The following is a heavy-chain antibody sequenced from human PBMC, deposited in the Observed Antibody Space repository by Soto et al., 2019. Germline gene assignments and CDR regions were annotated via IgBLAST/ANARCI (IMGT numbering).Heavy chain of an antibody. Sequence: QVQLVQSGAEVKKPGASVKVSCKASGYTFTSYGISWVRQAPGQGLEWMGWISAYNGNTNYAQKLQGRVTMTTDTPTRTANMELRSLRSDDTAVYYCARESSSSCHDYWGQGTLVTVSS. J-gene: IGHJ4*02. CDR3: ARESSSSCHDY. CDR2: ISAYNGNT. V-gene: IGHV1-18*01. D-gene: IGHD6-13*01. CDR1: GYTFTSYG.